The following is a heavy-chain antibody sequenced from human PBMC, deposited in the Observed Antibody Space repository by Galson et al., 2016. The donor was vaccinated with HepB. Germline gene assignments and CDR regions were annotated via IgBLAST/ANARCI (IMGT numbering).Heavy chain of an antibody. CDR1: GFTFHDHA. V-gene: IGHV3-9*01. J-gene: IGHJ4*02. CDR2: ISWNSRNI. CDR3: AKDGGEDWTTAKPDY. D-gene: IGHD4-17*01. Sequence: SLRLSCAASGFTFHDHAMHWVRQTPGKGLEWVSGISWNSRNIGYADSVKGRFTNSRDNAKNSVFLQMNSLRPEDTALYYCAKDGGEDWTTAKPDYWGQGTLVTVSS.